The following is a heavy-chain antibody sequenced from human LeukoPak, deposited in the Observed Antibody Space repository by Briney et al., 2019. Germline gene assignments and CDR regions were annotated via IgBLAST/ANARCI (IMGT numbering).Heavy chain of an antibody. V-gene: IGHV4-30-4*01. Sequence: PSQTLSLTCTVSGGSISSGDYYWSWIRQPPGKGLEWIGYIYYSGSTYYNPSLKSRVTISVDTSKNQFSLKLSSVTAADTAVYCCASXXXYYXMDVWGQGTTVTVSS. CDR3: ASXXXYYXMDV. J-gene: IGHJ6*02. CDR1: GGSISSGDYY. CDR2: IYYSGST.